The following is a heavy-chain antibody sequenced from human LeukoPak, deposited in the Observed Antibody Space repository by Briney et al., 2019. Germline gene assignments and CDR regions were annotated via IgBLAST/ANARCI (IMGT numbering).Heavy chain of an antibody. V-gene: IGHV3-74*01. D-gene: IGHD3-3*01. CDR2: INSDGSST. Sequence: GGSLRLSCAASGFTFSSYWMHWVRQAPGKRLVWVSRINSDGSSTSYADSVKGRFTISRDNAKNTLYLQMNSLRAEDTAVYYCARGRRSGYQLDYWGQGTLVTVSS. J-gene: IGHJ4*02. CDR1: GFTFSSYW. CDR3: ARGRRSGYQLDY.